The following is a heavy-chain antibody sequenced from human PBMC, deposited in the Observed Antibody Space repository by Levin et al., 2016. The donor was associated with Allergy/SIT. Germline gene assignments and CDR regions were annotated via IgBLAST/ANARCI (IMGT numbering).Heavy chain of an antibody. Sequence: WIRQPPGKGLEWVAVISYDGSNKYYADSVKGRFTISRDNSKNTLYLQMNSLRAEDTAVYYCAKNKGVSRSGPMDVWGQGTTVTVSS. V-gene: IGHV3-30*18. CDR2: ISYDGSNK. J-gene: IGHJ6*02. CDR3: AKNKGVSRSGPMDV. D-gene: IGHD2-21*01.